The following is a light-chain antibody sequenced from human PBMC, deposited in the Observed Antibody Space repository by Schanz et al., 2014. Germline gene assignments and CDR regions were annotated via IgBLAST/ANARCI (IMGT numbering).Light chain of an antibody. Sequence: EIVMTQSPATLSVSPGERATLSCRASQSVSSNLAWYQQKPGQAPRVLIYGASIRATGIPDRFSGSGSGTDGKRKRRRLETEDLEVDYCQHYSMSPLFGQGTKVEIK. CDR1: QSVSSN. J-gene: IGKJ1*01. CDR2: GAS. V-gene: IGKV3D-15*01. CDR3: QHYSMSPL.